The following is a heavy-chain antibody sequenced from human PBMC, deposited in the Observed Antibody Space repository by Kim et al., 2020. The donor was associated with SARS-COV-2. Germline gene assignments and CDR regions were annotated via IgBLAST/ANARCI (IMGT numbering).Heavy chain of an antibody. CDR1: GFTFDDYA. D-gene: IGHD5-18*01. CDR2: ISWNSGSI. J-gene: IGHJ5*02. CDR3: AKGHLLGYSYGYPTNGDWFDP. V-gene: IGHV3-9*01. Sequence: GGSLRLSCAASGFTFDDYAMHWVRQAPGKGLEWVSGISWNSGSIGYADSVKGRFTISRDNAKNSLYLQMNSLRAEDTALYYCAKGHLLGYSYGYPTNGDWFDPWGQGTLVTVSS.